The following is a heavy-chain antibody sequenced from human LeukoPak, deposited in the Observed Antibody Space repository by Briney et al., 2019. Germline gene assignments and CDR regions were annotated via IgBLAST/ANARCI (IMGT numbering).Heavy chain of an antibody. V-gene: IGHV4-59*01. Sequence: PSETLSLTCTVSGGSISSYYWSWIRQPPGKGLEWIGYIYYSGSTNYNPSLESRVAISVDTSKNQFSLNLNSVTAADTAVYYCARDLRAYDSSGYYYPWGQGTLVTVSS. CDR1: GGSISSYY. CDR3: ARDLRAYDSSGYYYP. J-gene: IGHJ5*02. CDR2: IYYSGST. D-gene: IGHD3-22*01.